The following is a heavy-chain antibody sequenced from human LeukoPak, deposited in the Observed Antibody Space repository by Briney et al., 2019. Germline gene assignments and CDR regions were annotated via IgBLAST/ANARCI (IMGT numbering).Heavy chain of an antibody. CDR3: ARDHRYAFDY. D-gene: IGHD5-12*01. CDR1: GFNFIDYS. V-gene: IGHV3-48*01. J-gene: IGHJ4*02. CDR2: IGISSGNT. Sequence: GGSLRLSCAASGFNFIDYSMNWVRQAPGKGLEWISYIGISSGNTKYADSVKGRFTISRDKARNSLYLQMNSLRVEDTAMYYCARDHRYAFDYWGQGTLVAVSS.